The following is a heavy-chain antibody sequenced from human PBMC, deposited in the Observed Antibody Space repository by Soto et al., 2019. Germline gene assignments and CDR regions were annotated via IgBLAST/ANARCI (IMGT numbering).Heavy chain of an antibody. V-gene: IGHV3-30-3*01. J-gene: IGHJ2*01. D-gene: IGHD4-17*01. Sequence: QEQLVESGGGVVHPGRSLRLSCAASGFTFSTYAMHWVRQAPGKGLEWVALISHGGSNTYSADSVRGRFTISRDNSKKTLYLQMNSLRPEDTAVYYCARDARTTVTTRGVWYFDLWGRGTLVTVSS. CDR3: ARDARTTVTTRGVWYFDL. CDR2: ISHGGSNT. CDR1: GFTFSTYA.